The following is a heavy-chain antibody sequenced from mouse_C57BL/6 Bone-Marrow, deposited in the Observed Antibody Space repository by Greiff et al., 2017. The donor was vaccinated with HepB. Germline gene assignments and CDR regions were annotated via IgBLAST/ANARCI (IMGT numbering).Heavy chain of an antibody. CDR1: GYAFSSSW. V-gene: IGHV1-82*01. D-gene: IGHD2-5*01. J-gene: IGHJ1*03. CDR2: IYPGDGDT. CDR3: ARCSNCWYFDV. Sequence: QVQLQQSGPELVKPGASVKISCKASGYAFSSSWMNWVKQRPGKGLEWIGRIYPGDGDTNYNGKFKGKATLTADKSSSTAYMQLSSLTSEDSAVYFCARCSNCWYFDVWGTGTTVTVSS.